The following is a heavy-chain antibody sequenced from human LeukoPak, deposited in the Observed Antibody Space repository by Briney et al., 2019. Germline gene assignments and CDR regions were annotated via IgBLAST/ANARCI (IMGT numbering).Heavy chain of an antibody. CDR1: GFTFSSYS. J-gene: IGHJ4*02. Sequence: GGSLRLSCAASGFTFSSYSMNWVRQAPGKGLEWVSSISSSSSNIYYADSVKGRFIISRDNAQNSLFLQMNSLRAEDTAVYYCVRDQGGAVSYWGQGTLVTVSS. D-gene: IGHD3-16*01. V-gene: IGHV3-21*01. CDR3: VRDQGGAVSY. CDR2: ISSSSSNI.